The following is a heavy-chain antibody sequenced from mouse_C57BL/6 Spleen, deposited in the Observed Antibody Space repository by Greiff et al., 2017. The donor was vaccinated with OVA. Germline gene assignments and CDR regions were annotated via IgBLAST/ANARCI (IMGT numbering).Heavy chain of an antibody. D-gene: IGHD1-1*01. CDR1: GYSITSGYY. Sequence: EVKLQESGPGLVKPSQSLSLTCSVTGYSITSGYYWNWIRQFPGNKLEWLGYISYDGSNNYNPSLKNRISITRDTSKNQFFLKLNSVTTEDTATYYCARGFITTVFGYWGQGTTLTVSS. CDR3: ARGFITTVFGY. V-gene: IGHV3-6*01. CDR2: ISYDGSN. J-gene: IGHJ2*01.